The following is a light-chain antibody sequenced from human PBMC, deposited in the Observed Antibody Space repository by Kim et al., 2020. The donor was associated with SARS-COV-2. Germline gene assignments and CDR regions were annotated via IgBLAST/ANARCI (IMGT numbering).Light chain of an antibody. CDR2: DAS. J-gene: IGKJ2*01. V-gene: IGKV3-11*01. Sequence: WSPGKGATLSCRASQSVSTSFAWYQQKPGQAPRLLIHDASNRATGIPARFSGSGSGTDFTLTISSLEPEDFAVYYCQQRSNWPPYTFGQGTKLEI. CDR1: QSVSTS. CDR3: QQRSNWPPYT.